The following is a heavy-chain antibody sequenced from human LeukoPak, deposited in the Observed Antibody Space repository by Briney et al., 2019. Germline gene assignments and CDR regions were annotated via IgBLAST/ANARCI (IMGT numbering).Heavy chain of an antibody. V-gene: IGHV5-51*01. CDR3: ARTMANALDI. Sequence: GESLKISCEGSGYEFTSYWIAWVRQMPGKGLEWMGITHPGDSDTKYGPSFEGQVTISADKSIRTAYLQWSSLKASDTAMYYCARTMANALDIWGQGTMVTVSS. CDR1: GYEFTSYW. D-gene: IGHD5-24*01. CDR2: THPGDSDT. J-gene: IGHJ3*02.